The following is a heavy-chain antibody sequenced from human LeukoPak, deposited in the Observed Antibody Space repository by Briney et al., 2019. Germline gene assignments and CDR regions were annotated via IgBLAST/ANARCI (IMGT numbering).Heavy chain of an antibody. V-gene: IGHV4-34*01. J-gene: IGHJ4*02. CDR2: INHSGST. Sequence: PSETLSLTCAVYGGSFSGYYWSWIRQPPGKGLEWIGEINHSGSTNYNPSLKSRVTISVDTSKNQFSLKLGSVTAADTAVYYCAREGTYYYDSSGYYFDYWGQGTLVTVSS. D-gene: IGHD3-22*01. CDR3: AREGTYYYDSSGYYFDY. CDR1: GGSFSGYY.